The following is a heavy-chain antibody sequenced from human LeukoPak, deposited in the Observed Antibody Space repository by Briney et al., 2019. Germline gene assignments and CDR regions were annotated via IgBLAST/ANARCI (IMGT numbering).Heavy chain of an antibody. Sequence: NPSETLSLTCAVYGGSFSGYYWSWIRQPPGKGLEWIGEINHSGSTNYNPSLKSRVTISVDTSKNQFSLKLSSVTAADTAVYYCARGPGYSSSWSQGTLVTVSS. CDR1: GGSFSGYY. CDR3: ARGPGYSSS. CDR2: INHSGST. V-gene: IGHV4-34*01. D-gene: IGHD6-13*01. J-gene: IGHJ4*02.